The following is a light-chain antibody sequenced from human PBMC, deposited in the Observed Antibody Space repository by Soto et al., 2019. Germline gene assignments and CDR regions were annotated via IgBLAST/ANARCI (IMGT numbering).Light chain of an antibody. V-gene: IGKV1-5*01. CDR2: DAS. Sequence: DIQMTQSPATLSASVGDRVIITCRASQSVRSWLAWYQQKPGTAPKLLIFDASRLESGVPSRFSGRRSGTEFTLTIAGLQPEDFATYYCQQYESYSPLTFGGGTKVDIK. CDR3: QQYESYSPLT. CDR1: QSVRSW. J-gene: IGKJ4*01.